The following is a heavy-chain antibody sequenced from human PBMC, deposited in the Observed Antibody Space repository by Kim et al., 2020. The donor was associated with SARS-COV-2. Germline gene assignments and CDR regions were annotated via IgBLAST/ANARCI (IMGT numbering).Heavy chain of an antibody. V-gene: IGHV1-3*01. CDR2: INAGNGNT. Sequence: ASVKVSCKASGYTFTSYAMHWVRQAPGQRLEWMGWINAGNGNTKYSQKFQGRVTITRDTSASTAYMELSSLRSEDTAVYYCARNSGYYNWFDPWGQGTLVTVSS. CDR1: GYTFTSYA. CDR3: ARNSGYYNWFDP. D-gene: IGHD5-12*01. J-gene: IGHJ5*02.